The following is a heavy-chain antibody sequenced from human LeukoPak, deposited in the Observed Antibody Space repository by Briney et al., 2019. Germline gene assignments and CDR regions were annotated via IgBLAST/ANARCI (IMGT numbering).Heavy chain of an antibody. V-gene: IGHV3-23*01. CDR2: FTVSGSGT. CDR1: GFTFNTYA. CDR3: ARDTMVRGVNPPYHFDY. Sequence: GGSLRLSCAASGFTFNTYAMSWVRQAPGKGLEWVSVFTVSGSGTYYADSVKGRFTISRDNAKNSLYLQMNTLRDEDTAVYYCARDTMVRGVNPPYHFDYWGQGTPVTVSS. J-gene: IGHJ4*02. D-gene: IGHD3-10*01.